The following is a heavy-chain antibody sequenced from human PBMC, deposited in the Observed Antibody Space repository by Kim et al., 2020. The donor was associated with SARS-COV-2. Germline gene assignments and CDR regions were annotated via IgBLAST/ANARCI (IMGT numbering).Heavy chain of an antibody. Sequence: SETLSLTCTVSGGSVSSGSYYWSWIRQPPGKGLEWIGYIYYSGSTNYNPSLKSRVTISVDTSKNQFSLKLSSVTAADTAVYYCARGPGYSSSWYSWSFDYWGQGTLVTVSS. CDR2: IYYSGST. V-gene: IGHV4-61*01. CDR1: GGSVSSGSYY. J-gene: IGHJ4*02. D-gene: IGHD6-13*01. CDR3: ARGPGYSSSWYSWSFDY.